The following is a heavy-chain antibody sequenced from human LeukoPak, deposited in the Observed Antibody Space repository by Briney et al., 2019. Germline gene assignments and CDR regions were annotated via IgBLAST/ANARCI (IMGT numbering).Heavy chain of an antibody. CDR2: INSDGSST. D-gene: IGHD5-12*01. CDR3: TRGYVGIDY. CDR1: EFTFSTYW. V-gene: IGHV3-74*01. J-gene: IGHJ4*02. Sequence: GGSLRLSCAASEFTFSTYWMHWVRQAPGKGLVWVSRINSDGSSTNYADSVKGRFTISRDNAKNTLYLQMNSLRAEDTAVYYCTRGYVGIDYWGQGTLVTVSS.